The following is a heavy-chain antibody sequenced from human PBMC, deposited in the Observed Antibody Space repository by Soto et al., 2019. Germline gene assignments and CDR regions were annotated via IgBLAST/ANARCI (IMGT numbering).Heavy chain of an antibody. D-gene: IGHD3-3*01. Sequence: QLQLQESGPGLVKPSETLSLTCTVSGGSISSSSYYWGWIRQPPGKGLEWIGSIYYSGSTYYNPSLKSRVTISVDTSKNQFSLKLSSVTAADTAVYYCARLRYYDFLPFDPWGQGTLVTVSS. CDR1: GGSISSSSYY. CDR3: ARLRYYDFLPFDP. V-gene: IGHV4-39*01. J-gene: IGHJ5*02. CDR2: IYYSGST.